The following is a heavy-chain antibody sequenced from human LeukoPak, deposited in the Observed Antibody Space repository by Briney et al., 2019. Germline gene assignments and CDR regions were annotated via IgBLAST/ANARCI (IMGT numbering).Heavy chain of an antibody. J-gene: IGHJ1*01. CDR1: GYTLTELS. V-gene: IGHV1-24*01. CDR3: ATDRGIAAETGDAEYFQH. Sequence: GASVKVSCKVSGYTLTELSMHWVRQAPGKGLEWMGGFDPEDGETTYAQKFQGRVTMTEDTSTDTAYMELSSLRSEDTAVYYCATDRGIAAETGDAEYFQHWGQGTLVTVSS. D-gene: IGHD6-13*01. CDR2: FDPEDGET.